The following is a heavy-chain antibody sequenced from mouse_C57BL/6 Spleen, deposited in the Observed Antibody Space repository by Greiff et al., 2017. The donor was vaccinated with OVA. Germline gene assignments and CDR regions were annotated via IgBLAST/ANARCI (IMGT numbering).Heavy chain of an antibody. CDR1: GYSITSGYY. Sequence: ESGPGLVKPSQSLSLTCSVTGYSITSGYYWNWIRQFPGNKLEWMGYISYDGSNNYNPSLKNRISITRDTSKNQFFLKLNSVTTEDTATYYCVKGTAFDYWGQGTTLTVSS. CDR3: VKGTAFDY. V-gene: IGHV3-6*01. CDR2: ISYDGSN. J-gene: IGHJ2*01.